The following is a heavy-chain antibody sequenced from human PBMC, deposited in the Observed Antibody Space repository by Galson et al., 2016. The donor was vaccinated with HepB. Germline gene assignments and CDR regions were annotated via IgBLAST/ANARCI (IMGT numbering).Heavy chain of an antibody. Sequence: ETLSLTCTVSGGSISSSSYYWDWIRQPPGKGLEWIGSIYYSGSTYYDPSLKSRVTISVDTSKNQFSLKLSSVTAADTAVYYCARNERRWLHSPYYFDSWGQGTLVTVSS. J-gene: IGHJ4*02. V-gene: IGHV4-39*01. CDR1: GGSISSSSYY. D-gene: IGHD5-24*01. CDR2: IYYSGST. CDR3: ARNERRWLHSPYYFDS.